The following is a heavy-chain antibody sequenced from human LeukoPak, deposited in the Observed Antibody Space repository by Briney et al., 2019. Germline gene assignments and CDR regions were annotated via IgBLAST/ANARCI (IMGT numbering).Heavy chain of an antibody. CDR3: ASFSHSSGWFPDY. V-gene: IGHV1-8*01. J-gene: IGHJ4*02. D-gene: IGHD6-19*01. CDR2: MNPNSGNT. CDR1: GCTFTSYD. Sequence: ASVKVSCKASGCTFTSYDINWVRQATGQGLEWMGWMNPNSGNTGYAQKFQGRVTMTRNTSISTAYMELSSLRSEDTAVYYCASFSHSSGWFPDYWGQGTLVTVSS.